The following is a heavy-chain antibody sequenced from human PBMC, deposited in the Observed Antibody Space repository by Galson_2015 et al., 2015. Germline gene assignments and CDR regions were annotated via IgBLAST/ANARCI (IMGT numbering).Heavy chain of an antibody. CDR1: GFTFSSYG. V-gene: IGHV3-33*01. D-gene: IGHD7-27*01. J-gene: IGHJ4*02. CDR2: IWYDGSNK. Sequence: SLRLSCAASGFTFSSYGMHWVRQAPGKGLKWVAVIWYDGSNKYYADSVKGRFTISRDNSKDSLYLQMNSLRAEDTAVYYCARNEGELGYWGQGTLVTVSS. CDR3: ARNEGELGY.